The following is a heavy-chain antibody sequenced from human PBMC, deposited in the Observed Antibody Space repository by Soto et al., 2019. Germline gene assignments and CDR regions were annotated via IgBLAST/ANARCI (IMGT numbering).Heavy chain of an antibody. CDR2: INPNSGGT. CDR3: ARAYSGRTQGAFDI. V-gene: IGHV1-2*04. Sequence: QVPLVQSGAEVKKPGASVKVSCKASGYTFTGYYMHWVRQAPGQGLEWMGWINPNSGGTNYAQKFQGWVTMTRDTSISTAYMELSRLRSDDTAVYYCARAYSGRTQGAFDIWGQGTMVTVSS. CDR1: GYTFTGYY. J-gene: IGHJ3*02. D-gene: IGHD1-26*01.